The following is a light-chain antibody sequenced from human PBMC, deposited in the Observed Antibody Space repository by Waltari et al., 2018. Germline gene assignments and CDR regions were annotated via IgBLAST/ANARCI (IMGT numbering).Light chain of an antibody. CDR2: DAS. CDR1: QDISNY. Sequence: DIQMTQSPSSLSASVGDRVTIICQASQDISNYLNWYQQKPGKAPKLLIYDASNLETGVPSRFSGSGSGTDFTFTISSLQPEDIATYYCQQYDNPPITFGQGTRLEIK. J-gene: IGKJ5*01. V-gene: IGKV1-33*01. CDR3: QQYDNPPIT.